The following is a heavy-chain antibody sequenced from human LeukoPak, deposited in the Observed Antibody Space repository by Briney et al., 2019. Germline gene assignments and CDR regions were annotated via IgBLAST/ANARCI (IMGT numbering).Heavy chain of an antibody. CDR3: AAQWLPHDPRFDP. D-gene: IGHD5-24*01. CDR2: VHYSGST. Sequence: PSETLSLTCTVSGGSISSYYWSWIRQPPGKGLEWIGYVHYSGSTIYNPSLKSRITISVDTSKNQFSLKLSSVTAADTAMYYCAAQWLPHDPRFDPWGQGTLVTVSS. CDR1: GGSISSYY. V-gene: IGHV4-59*01. J-gene: IGHJ5*02.